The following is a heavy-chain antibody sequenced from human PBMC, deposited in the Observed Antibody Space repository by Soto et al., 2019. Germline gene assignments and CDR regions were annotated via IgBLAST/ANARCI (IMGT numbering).Heavy chain of an antibody. CDR3: ARDDPGGSSYDY. J-gene: IGHJ4*02. D-gene: IGHD1-26*01. V-gene: IGHV3-7*03. CDR1: GFTFSSYW. CDR2: INQDGSEK. Sequence: EVQVVESGGGLVQPGGSLRLSCAASGFTFSSYWMSWVRQAPGKGLEWVARINQDGSEKYYVDSVKGRFTISRDNAKNSLYLQTNSQRAEDTAVYYCARDDPGGSSYDYWGQGTPGTVSS.